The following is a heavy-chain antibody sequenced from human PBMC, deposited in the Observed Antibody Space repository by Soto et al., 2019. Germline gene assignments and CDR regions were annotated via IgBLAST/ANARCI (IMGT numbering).Heavy chain of an antibody. CDR3: ARDADESGSYPRYYFDY. D-gene: IGHD1-26*01. J-gene: IGHJ4*02. CDR2: ISSSSSYI. CDR1: GFTFSSYS. Sequence: PGGSLRLSCAASGFTFSSYSMNWVRQAPGKGLEWVSSISSSSSYIYYADSVKGRFTISRDNAKNSLYLQMNSLRAEDTAVYYCARDADESGSYPRYYFDYWGQGTLVTVSS. V-gene: IGHV3-21*01.